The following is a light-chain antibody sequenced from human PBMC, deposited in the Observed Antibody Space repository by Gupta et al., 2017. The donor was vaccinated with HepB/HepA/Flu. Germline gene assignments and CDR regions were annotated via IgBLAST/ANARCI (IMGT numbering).Light chain of an antibody. CDR2: SAS. CDR3: QQFHSSPIT. Sequence: EIVLTQSPGTLCLSPGERATLSCRASQSVSGNSIAWYQHKPGQSPRLLIYSASSGATGIPDRFSGSGSGTDFTLTISRLEPEDFAVYYCQQFHSSPITFGQGTLLEI. CDR1: QSVSGNS. V-gene: IGKV3-20*01. J-gene: IGKJ5*01.